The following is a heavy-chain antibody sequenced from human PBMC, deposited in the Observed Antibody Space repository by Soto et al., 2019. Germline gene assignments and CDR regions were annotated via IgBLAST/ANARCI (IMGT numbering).Heavy chain of an antibody. Sequence: SETLSLTCTVSGGSISSYHWSWIRQPPGKGLEWIGYIYYSGSTNYNPSLKSRVTISVDTSKNQFSLKLSSVTAADTAVYYCARDFYYGSGSSYYFDYWGQGTLVTVSS. D-gene: IGHD3-10*01. CDR2: IYYSGST. CDR1: GGSISSYH. V-gene: IGHV4-59*01. CDR3: ARDFYYGSGSSYYFDY. J-gene: IGHJ4*02.